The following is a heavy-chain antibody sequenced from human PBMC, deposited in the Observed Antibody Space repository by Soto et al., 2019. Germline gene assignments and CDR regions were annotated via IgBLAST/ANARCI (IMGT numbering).Heavy chain of an antibody. V-gene: IGHV3-53*01. CDR3: ARDRGGGYDFWSGSMLY. CDR1: GFTVSSNY. CDR2: IYSGGST. J-gene: IGHJ4*02. D-gene: IGHD3-3*01. Sequence: GGSLRLSCAASGFTVSSNYMSWVRQAPGKGLEWVSVIYSGGSTYYADSVKGRFTISRDNSKNTLYLQMNSLRAEDTAVYYCARDRGGGYDFWSGSMLYWGQGTLVTVSS.